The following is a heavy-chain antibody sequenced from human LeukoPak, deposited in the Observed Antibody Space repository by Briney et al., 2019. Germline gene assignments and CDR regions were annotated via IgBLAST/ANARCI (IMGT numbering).Heavy chain of an antibody. Sequence: SETLSLTCTVSGFSISSGYFWAWIRQPPGKGLEWIGSIYHTGSTYYNPSLKSRVTISVDASKNQFSPKLSSVTAADTAVYYCARHFTGPGTYTPYFGMDVWGQGTTVTVSS. CDR2: IYHTGST. V-gene: IGHV4-38-2*02. D-gene: IGHD3-3*02. J-gene: IGHJ6*02. CDR1: GFSISSGYF. CDR3: ARHFTGPGTYTPYFGMDV.